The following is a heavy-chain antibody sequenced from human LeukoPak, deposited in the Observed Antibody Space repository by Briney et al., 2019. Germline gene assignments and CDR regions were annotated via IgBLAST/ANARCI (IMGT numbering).Heavy chain of an antibody. V-gene: IGHV4-30-4*01. CDR2: IYYSGTT. J-gene: IGHJ3*02. CDR1: GESFSGYY. CDR3: ASSNRITKAFDI. D-gene: IGHD3-10*01. Sequence: SETLSLTCAVYGESFSGYYWSWIRQPPGKGLEWIGYIYYSGTTYQNPSLKSRVTMSVDTSKNQFSLKLNSVTAADTAVYYCASSNRITKAFDIWGQGTMVTVSS.